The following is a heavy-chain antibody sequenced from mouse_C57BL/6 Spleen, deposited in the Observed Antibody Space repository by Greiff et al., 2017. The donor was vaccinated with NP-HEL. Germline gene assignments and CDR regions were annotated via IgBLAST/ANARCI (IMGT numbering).Heavy chain of an antibody. Sequence: EVMLVESGEGLVKPGGSLKLSCAASGFTFSSYAMSWVRQTPEKRLEWVAYISSGGDYIYYADTVKGRFTISRDNARNTLYLQMSSLKSEDTAMYYCTSIYYDYDGFAYWGQGTLVTVSA. V-gene: IGHV5-9-1*02. CDR2: ISSGGDYI. CDR3: TSIYYDYDGFAY. CDR1: GFTFSSYA. D-gene: IGHD2-4*01. J-gene: IGHJ3*01.